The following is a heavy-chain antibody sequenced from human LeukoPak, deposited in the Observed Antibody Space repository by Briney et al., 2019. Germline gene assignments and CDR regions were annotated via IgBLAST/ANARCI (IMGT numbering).Heavy chain of an antibody. J-gene: IGHJ6*03. Sequence: SETLSLTCTVSGYSISSGYYWGWIRQPPGKGLEWIGSIYHSGSTYYNPSLKSRVTISVDTSKNQFSLKLSSVTAADTAVYYCARGSPAYYYYYMDVWGKGTTVTVSS. CDR3: ARGSPAYYYYYMDV. V-gene: IGHV4-38-2*02. CDR2: IYHSGST. CDR1: GYSISSGYY.